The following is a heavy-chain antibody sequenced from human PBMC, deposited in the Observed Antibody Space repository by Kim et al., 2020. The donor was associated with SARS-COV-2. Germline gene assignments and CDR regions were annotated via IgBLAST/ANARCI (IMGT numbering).Heavy chain of an antibody. CDR1: GGSFSGYY. CDR3: ARQERYDSGNSMGY. J-gene: IGHJ4*02. Sequence: SETLSLTCAVYGGSFSGYYWSWIRQPPGKGLEWIGEINHRGSTNYNPSLKSRVTISVDTSKNQFSLKLSSVTAADTAVYYCARQERYDSGNSMGYWGQGTVTVSS. CDR2: INHRGST. D-gene: IGHD3-10*01. V-gene: IGHV4-34*01.